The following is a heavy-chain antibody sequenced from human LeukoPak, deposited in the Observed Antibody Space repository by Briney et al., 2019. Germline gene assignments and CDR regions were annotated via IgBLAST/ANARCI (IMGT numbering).Heavy chain of an antibody. Sequence: ASVKVSCKASGGTFSSYAISWVRQAPGQGLEWMGRIIPIFGTANYAQKFQGRVTITTDESTSTAYMELSSLRSEDTAVYYCAEVLRTYYYGTAGAFDIWGQGAMVTVSS. V-gene: IGHV1-69*05. D-gene: IGHD3-10*01. CDR1: GGTFSSYA. CDR2: IIPIFGTA. CDR3: AEVLRTYYYGTAGAFDI. J-gene: IGHJ3*02.